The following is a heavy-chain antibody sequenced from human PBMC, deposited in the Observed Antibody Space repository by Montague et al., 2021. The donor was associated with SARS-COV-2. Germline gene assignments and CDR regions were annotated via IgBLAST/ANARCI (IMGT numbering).Heavy chain of an antibody. CDR1: DGSISSPNW. CDR3: ARHYSATLPAVY. J-gene: IGHJ4*02. V-gene: IGHV4-4*02. CDR2: IYYTGNT. D-gene: IGHD2-15*01. Sequence: SETLSLTYAVSDGSISSPNWWNWVRQPPGKGLEWIGEIYYTGNTNYNPSLTSRATMSVDTSKNQFSLKVNSVTAADTAVYYCARHYSATLPAVYWGQGTLVTVSS.